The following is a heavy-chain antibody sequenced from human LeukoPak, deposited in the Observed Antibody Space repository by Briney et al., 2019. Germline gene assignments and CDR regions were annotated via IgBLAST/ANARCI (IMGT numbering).Heavy chain of an antibody. CDR3: ARGLGDSEDSYFDY. CDR2: INAGNGNT. Sequence: ASVKVSCKASGYTFTSYAMHWVRQAPGQRLEWMGWINAGNGNTKYSQKFQGRVTITRDPSASTAYMELSSLRSEDTAVYYCARGLGDSEDSYFDYWGQGTLVTVSS. J-gene: IGHJ4*02. CDR1: GYTFTSYA. D-gene: IGHD6-13*01. V-gene: IGHV1-3*01.